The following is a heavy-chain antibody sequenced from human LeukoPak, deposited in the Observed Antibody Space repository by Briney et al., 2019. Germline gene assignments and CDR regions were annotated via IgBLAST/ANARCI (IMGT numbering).Heavy chain of an antibody. V-gene: IGHV1-69*04. Sequence: SVKVSCKASGGTFSSYAISWVRQAPGQGLEWMGRIIPILGIANYAQKFEGRVTITADKSTSTAYMELSSLRSEDTAVYYCARDLTVATIPFDYWGQGTLVTVSS. J-gene: IGHJ4*02. CDR3: ARDLTVATIPFDY. CDR2: IIPILGIA. CDR1: GGTFSSYA. D-gene: IGHD5-12*01.